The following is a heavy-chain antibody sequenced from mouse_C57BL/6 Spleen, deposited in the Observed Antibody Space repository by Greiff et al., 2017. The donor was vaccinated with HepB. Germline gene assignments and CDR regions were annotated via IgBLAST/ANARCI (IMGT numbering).Heavy chain of an antibody. D-gene: IGHD2-4*01. CDR3: SYDYDGAMDY. J-gene: IGHJ4*01. CDR1: GYTFTDYE. V-gene: IGHV1-15*01. Sequence: VQLQQSGAELVRPGASVTLSCKASGYTFTDYEMHWVKQTPVHGLEWIGAIDPETGGTAYNQKFKGKAILTADKSSSTAYMALRSLTSEDSAVYYCSYDYDGAMDYWGQGTSVTVSS. CDR2: IDPETGGT.